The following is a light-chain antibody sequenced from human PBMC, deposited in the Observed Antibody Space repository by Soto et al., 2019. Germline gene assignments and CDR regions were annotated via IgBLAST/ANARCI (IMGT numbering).Light chain of an antibody. Sequence: EIVLTQSPDTLSLSPGERATLSCRASQSVSSSYFAWYQQKPGQAPGLLIYGASRKSTGIPDRFSGSGSGTDFTLTISRLEPEDFAVYYCQQYGSSPLTFGGGTKVEIK. V-gene: IGKV3-20*01. CDR3: QQYGSSPLT. CDR1: QSVSSSY. J-gene: IGKJ4*01. CDR2: GAS.